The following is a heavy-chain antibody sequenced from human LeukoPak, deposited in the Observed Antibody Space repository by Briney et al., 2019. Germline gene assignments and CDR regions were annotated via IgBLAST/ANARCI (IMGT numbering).Heavy chain of an antibody. CDR3: ARTYYYDSSGFFDY. V-gene: IGHV3-48*03. Sequence: GGSLRLSCAASGFTFSSYEMNWVRQAPGKGLEWVSYISSSGSTIYHADSVKGRFTISRDNVKNSLYLQMNSLRAEDTAVYYCARTYYYDSSGFFDYWGQGTLVTVSS. J-gene: IGHJ4*02. CDR2: ISSSGSTI. CDR1: GFTFSSYE. D-gene: IGHD3-22*01.